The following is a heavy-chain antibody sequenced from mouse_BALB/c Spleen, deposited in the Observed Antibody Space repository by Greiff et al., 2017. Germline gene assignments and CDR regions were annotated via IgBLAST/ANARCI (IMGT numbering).Heavy chain of an antibody. D-gene: IGHD1-1*01. Sequence: EVQLQESGPELVKPGASVKISCKASGYTFTDYNMHWVKQSHGKSLEWIGYIYPYNGGTGYNQKFKSKATLTVDNSSSTAYMELRSLTSEDSAVYYCASPTGRSWFAYWGQGTLVTVSA. CDR1: GYTFTDYN. V-gene: IGHV1S29*02. CDR2: IYPYNGGT. CDR3: ASPTGRSWFAY. J-gene: IGHJ3*01.